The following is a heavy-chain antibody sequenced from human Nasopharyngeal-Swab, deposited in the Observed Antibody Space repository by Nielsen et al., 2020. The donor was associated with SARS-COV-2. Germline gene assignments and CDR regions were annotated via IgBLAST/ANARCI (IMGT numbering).Heavy chain of an antibody. CDR3: ARVNNGGGMVPASYSFFMDV. V-gene: IGHV4-34*01. CDR1: GVSFSGYH. D-gene: IGHD3-3*02. CDR2: ITRSGNT. J-gene: IGHJ6*03. Sequence: SETLSLTCSLNGVSFSGYHWGWIRQSPGKRLEWIGDITRSGNTNYNPALKSRVIMSVATSKDEFSLKLTSVTAADTAIYFCARVNNGGGMVPASYSFFMDVWDKGTSVAVSS.